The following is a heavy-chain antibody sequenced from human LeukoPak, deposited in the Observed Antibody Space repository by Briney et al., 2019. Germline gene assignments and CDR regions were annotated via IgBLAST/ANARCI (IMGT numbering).Heavy chain of an antibody. CDR2: INHSGST. J-gene: IGHJ4*01. CDR3: ASRLRDGYNFDY. D-gene: IGHD5-24*01. V-gene: IGHV4-34*01. Sequence: SETLSLTCAVYGGSFSGYYWSWIRQPPGKGLEWIGEINHSGSTNYNPSLKSRVTISVDTSKNQFSLKLSSVTAADTAVYYCASRLRDGYNFDYWGHGPLVTVSS. CDR1: GGSFSGYY.